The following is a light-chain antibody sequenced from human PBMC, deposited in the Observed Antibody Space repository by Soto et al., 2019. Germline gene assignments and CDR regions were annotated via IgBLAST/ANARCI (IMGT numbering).Light chain of an antibody. CDR3: QQLHSCPIT. J-gene: IGKJ5*01. CDR2: GAS. V-gene: IGKV1-9*01. Sequence: DIQLTQSPSFLSASVGDRVTISCRASQAMNTYIAWYQQRPGAAPKLLVYGASTLYTGVPSRFSGSESGAVFTLTISSLQPEDFATYYCQQLHSCPITFGQGTRLEIK. CDR1: QAMNTY.